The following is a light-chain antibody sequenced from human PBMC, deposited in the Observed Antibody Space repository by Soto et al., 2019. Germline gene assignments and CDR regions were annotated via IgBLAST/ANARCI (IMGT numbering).Light chain of an antibody. CDR3: TSYTSRSLYV. Sequence: QSALTQPASVSGSPGQSITISCTGTSSDVGGYNYVSWYQQHPGKAPKLMIYDVSNRPSGVANLFSASKSANTASLTISRLQDEDEADYYCTSYTSRSLYVFGTGTKLTVL. J-gene: IGLJ1*01. CDR1: SSDVGGYNY. CDR2: DVS. V-gene: IGLV2-14*01.